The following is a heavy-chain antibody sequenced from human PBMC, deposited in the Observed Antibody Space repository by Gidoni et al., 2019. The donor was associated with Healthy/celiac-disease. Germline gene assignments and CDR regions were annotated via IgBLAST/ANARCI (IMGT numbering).Heavy chain of an antibody. CDR1: GFTGSSNY. Sequence: VQLVQSGRGLVQPGGSLRLTCAASGFTGSSNYLRWVGQGPGKGLEWVSVIYSGGSTYYADSVKGRFTISRDNSKNTLYLQMNSLRAEDSAVYYCARGSYPPEYFQHWGQGTLVTVSS. V-gene: IGHV3-66*01. CDR3: ARGSYPPEYFQH. CDR2: IYSGGST. J-gene: IGHJ1*01. D-gene: IGHD1-26*01.